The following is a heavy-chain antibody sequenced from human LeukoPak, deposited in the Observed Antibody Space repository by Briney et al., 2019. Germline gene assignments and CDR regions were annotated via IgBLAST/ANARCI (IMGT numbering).Heavy chain of an antibody. V-gene: IGHV1-69*04. D-gene: IGHD2-8*01. CDR3: ARQRGVYCTNGVCYNDY. CDR1: GGTFSSYA. J-gene: IGHJ4*02. Sequence: ASVEVSCKASGGTFSSYAISWVRQAPGQGLEWMGRIIPILGIANYAQKFQGRVTITADKSTSTAYMELSSLRSEDTAVYYCARQRGVYCTNGVCYNDYWGQGTLVTVSS. CDR2: IIPILGIA.